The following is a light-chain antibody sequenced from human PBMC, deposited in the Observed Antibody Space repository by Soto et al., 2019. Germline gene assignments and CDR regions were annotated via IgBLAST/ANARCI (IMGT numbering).Light chain of an antibody. V-gene: IGKV3-11*01. Sequence: TQSPSSLSASVGDRVTITCRASQSITTYLNWYQQKPGQAPRLLIYDASNRATGIPARFSGSGSGTDFTLTITSLEPEDFAVYYCQQRSNWPPTFGQGTKVDI. J-gene: IGKJ1*01. CDR3: QQRSNWPPT. CDR2: DAS. CDR1: QSITTY.